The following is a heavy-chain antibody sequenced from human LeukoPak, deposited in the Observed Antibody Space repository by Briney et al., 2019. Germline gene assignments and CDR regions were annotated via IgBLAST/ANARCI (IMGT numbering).Heavy chain of an antibody. CDR1: GGSISNTNW. CDR2: ISLTGLT. V-gene: IGHV4-4*02. Sequence: SETLSLTCGVSGGSISNTNWWSWVRQPPGQGLEGFGKISLTGLTHYNPSLESRVTVSLDKPKNQLSLNLTCVTAADTAVYYCSRENGAFSPFGSWGQGTLVTVLS. CDR3: SRENGAFSPFGS. D-gene: IGHD2-8*01. J-gene: IGHJ4*02.